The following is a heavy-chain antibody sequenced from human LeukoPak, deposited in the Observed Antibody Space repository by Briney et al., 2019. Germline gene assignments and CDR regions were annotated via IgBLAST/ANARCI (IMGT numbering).Heavy chain of an antibody. CDR3: AKRLDIVVPYYAMDV. D-gene: IGHD2-2*01. CDR2: ISGSGGST. J-gene: IGHJ6*02. V-gene: IGHV3-23*01. Sequence: GGSLRLSCAASGFTFSSYAMSWVRQAPGKGLEWVSAISGSGGSTYYADSVKGRFTISRDNSKNTLYLQMDSLRAEDTAVYYCAKRLDIVVPYYAMDVWGQGTTVTVSS. CDR1: GFTFSSYA.